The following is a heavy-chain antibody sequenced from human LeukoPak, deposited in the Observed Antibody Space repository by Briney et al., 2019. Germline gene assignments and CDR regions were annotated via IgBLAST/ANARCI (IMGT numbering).Heavy chain of an antibody. V-gene: IGHV3-23*01. D-gene: IGHD4-17*01. J-gene: IGHJ4*02. CDR3: AKASGYGDKFDY. CDR1: GFTFSSYA. CDR2: ISGSGSST. Sequence: GGSLRLSCAASGFTFSSYATSWVRQAPGKGLEWVSAISGSGSSTYYADSVKGRFTISRDNSKNTLYLQMNSLRAEDTAVYYCAKASGYGDKFDYWGQGTLVTVSS.